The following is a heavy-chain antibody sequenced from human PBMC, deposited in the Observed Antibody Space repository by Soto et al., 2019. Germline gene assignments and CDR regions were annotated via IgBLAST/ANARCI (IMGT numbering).Heavy chain of an antibody. Sequence: GGSLRLSCAASGFTFSSYAMHWVRQAPGKGLEYVSAISSNGGSTYYTNSVKGRFTISRDNSKNTLYLQMGSLRAEDMAVYYCARTYYDFWSGPKSPHFDYWGQGTLVTVSS. CDR2: ISSNGGST. J-gene: IGHJ4*02. CDR1: GFTFSSYA. CDR3: ARTYYDFWSGPKSPHFDY. D-gene: IGHD3-3*01. V-gene: IGHV3-64*01.